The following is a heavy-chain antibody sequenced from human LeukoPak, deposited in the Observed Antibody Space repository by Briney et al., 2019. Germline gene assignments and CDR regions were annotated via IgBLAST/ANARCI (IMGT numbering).Heavy chain of an antibody. CDR1: GFTFSSYW. J-gene: IGHJ5*02. CDR2: INSDGSST. D-gene: IGHD2-15*01. Sequence: PGGSLRLSCAASGFTFSSYWMHWVRQTPGKGLVWVSRINSDGSSTSYADSVKGRFTISRDNAKNTLYLQMNSLRAEDTAVYYCARRQDIVVVVAATGGWFDPWGQGTLVTVSS. V-gene: IGHV3-74*01. CDR3: ARRQDIVVVVAATGGWFDP.